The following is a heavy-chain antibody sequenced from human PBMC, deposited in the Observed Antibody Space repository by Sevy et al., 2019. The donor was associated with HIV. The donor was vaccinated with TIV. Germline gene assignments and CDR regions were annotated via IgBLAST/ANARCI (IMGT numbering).Heavy chain of an antibody. D-gene: IGHD2-21*02. Sequence: GGSLRLSCAASGFTFSSYWMSWVRQAPGKGLEWVANIKQDGSEKYYVDSVKGRFTISRDNAKNSLYLQRNSLRAEDTAVYYCARDLLVVTAPSRYYYYGMDVWGQGTTVTVSS. J-gene: IGHJ6*02. CDR2: IKQDGSEK. V-gene: IGHV3-7*01. CDR3: ARDLLVVTAPSRYYYYGMDV. CDR1: GFTFSSYW.